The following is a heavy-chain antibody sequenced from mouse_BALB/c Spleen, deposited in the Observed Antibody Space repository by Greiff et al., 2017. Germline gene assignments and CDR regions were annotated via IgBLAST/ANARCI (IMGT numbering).Heavy chain of an antibody. CDR2: ISSGGSYT. V-gene: IGHV5-6-4*01. CDR3: TRAGSDYYAMDY. CDR1: GFTFSSYT. D-gene: IGHD1-1*02. J-gene: IGHJ4*01. Sequence: EVKLVESGGGLVKPGGSLKLSCAASGFTFSSYTMSWVRQTPEKRLEWVATISSGGSYTYYPDSVKGRFTISRDNAKNTLYLQMSSLKSEDTAMYYCTRAGSDYYAMDYWGQGTSVTVSS.